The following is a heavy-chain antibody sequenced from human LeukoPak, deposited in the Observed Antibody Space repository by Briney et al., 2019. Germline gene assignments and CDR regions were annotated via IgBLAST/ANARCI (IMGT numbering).Heavy chain of an antibody. CDR3: ARGDRIVGATKSHY. V-gene: IGHV1-46*01. CDR1: GYTFTSYY. D-gene: IGHD1-26*01. CDR2: INPIGGTT. Sequence: GASVKVSCKASGYTFTSYYMHWVRQAPGQGLEWVGAINPIGGTTTYAQKFQGRVTMTRDTSTSTVYMELSSLRSEDTAVYYCARGDRIVGATKSHYWGQGTLVTVSS. J-gene: IGHJ4*02.